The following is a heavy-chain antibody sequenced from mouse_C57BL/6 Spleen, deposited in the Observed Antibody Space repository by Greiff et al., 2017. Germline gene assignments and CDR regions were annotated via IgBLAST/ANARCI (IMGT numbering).Heavy chain of an antibody. J-gene: IGHJ3*01. V-gene: IGHV7-3*01. D-gene: IGHD2-3*01. CDR3: ARYEGYCVAWFAD. CDR1: GFTFTDYY. Sequence: EVQLVESGGGLVQPGGSLSLSCAASGFTFTDYYMSWVRQPPGKALEWLGFIRNKANGYTTEYSASVKGRFTISRDNSQGILYLRMNALRAEDSATYYSARYEGYCVAWFADWGQGTLVTVSA. CDR2: IRNKANGYTT.